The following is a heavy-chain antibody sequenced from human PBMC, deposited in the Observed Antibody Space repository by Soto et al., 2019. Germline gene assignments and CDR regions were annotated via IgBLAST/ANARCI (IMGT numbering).Heavy chain of an antibody. CDR3: ARSGYCSGDSCYSFTRWFDP. V-gene: IGHV4-39*07. D-gene: IGHD2-15*01. CDR1: GGSITGGSISSTTYY. Sequence: PSETLSLTCTVSGGSITGGSISSTTYYWGWMRQPPGKGLEWIASFFLVGSTNYNPSLKSRVTISLDNSKIQFSLKLTSVTTADTAVYFCARSGYCSGDSCYSFTRWFDPWGQGTLVTVSS. CDR2: FFLVGST. J-gene: IGHJ5*02.